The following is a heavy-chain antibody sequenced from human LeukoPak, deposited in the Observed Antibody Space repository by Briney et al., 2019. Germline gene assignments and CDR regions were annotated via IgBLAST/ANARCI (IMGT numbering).Heavy chain of an antibody. J-gene: IGHJ4*02. Sequence: ASVKVSCKASGYTFTGYYMHWVRQAPGQGLEWMGRINPNSGGTNYAQKFQGRVTMTRDTSISTAYMELSGLRSDDTAVYYCARETRRIAAAGTSASDYWGQGTLVTVSS. D-gene: IGHD6-13*01. CDR1: GYTFTGYY. CDR3: ARETRRIAAAGTSASDY. V-gene: IGHV1-2*06. CDR2: INPNSGGT.